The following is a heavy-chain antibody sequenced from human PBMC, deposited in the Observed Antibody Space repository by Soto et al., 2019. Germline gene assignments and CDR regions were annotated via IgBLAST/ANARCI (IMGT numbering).Heavy chain of an antibody. CDR1: GFTFSTYS. J-gene: IGHJ6*03. CDR2: ISTTGSTI. D-gene: IGHD2-15*01. V-gene: IGHV3-48*01. CDR3: ARYKGYCSGGSCYYYYYMDV. Sequence: PGGSLRLSCAASGFTFSTYSMTWVRQAPGKGLEWVSYISTTGSTIYYADSVKGRFTISRDNAKNSLYLRMTSLRAEDTAVYYCARYKGYCSGGSCYYYYYMDVWGKGTTVTVSS.